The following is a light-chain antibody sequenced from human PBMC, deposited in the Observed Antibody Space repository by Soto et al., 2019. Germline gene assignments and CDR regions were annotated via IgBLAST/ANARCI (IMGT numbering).Light chain of an antibody. CDR1: SSDVGGYNY. CDR3: SSYTSSSTLYV. CDR2: EVS. Sequence: QSDLTQPASVSVSPGQSITISCTGTSSDVGGYNYVSWYQQHPGKAPKLLIYEVSNRPSGVSKRFSGSKSGNTASLTISGLQAEDEADYYCSSYTSSSTLYVFGTGTKLTVL. J-gene: IGLJ1*01. V-gene: IGLV2-14*01.